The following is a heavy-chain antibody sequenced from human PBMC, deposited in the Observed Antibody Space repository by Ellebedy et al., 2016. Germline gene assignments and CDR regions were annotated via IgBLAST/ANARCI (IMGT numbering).Heavy chain of an antibody. D-gene: IGHD6-6*01. V-gene: IGHV4-59*08. CDR3: ASSSIEALTYFDH. CDR1: GGSISSYY. Sequence: SETLSLTCTVSGGSISSYYWSWIRQPPGKGLEWIGYIYYSGSTNYNPPLKSRVTISVDTSKNQFSLKLSSVTAADTAVYYCASSSIEALTYFDHWGQGTLVTVSS. J-gene: IGHJ4*02. CDR2: IYYSGST.